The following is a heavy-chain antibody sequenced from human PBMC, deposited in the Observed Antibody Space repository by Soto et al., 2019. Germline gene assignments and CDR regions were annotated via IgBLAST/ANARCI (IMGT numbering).Heavy chain of an antibody. J-gene: IGHJ6*03. Sequence: GSLRLSCAASGFTFSNAWMSWVRQAPGKGLEWVGRIKSKTDGGTTDYAAPVKGRFTISRDDSKNTLYLQMNSMKTEDTAVYYCTTSLRGIKGYYYYYMDVWGKGTTVTVSS. V-gene: IGHV3-15*01. D-gene: IGHD3-16*01. CDR2: IKSKTDGGTT. CDR1: GFTFSNAW. CDR3: TTSLRGIKGYYYYYMDV.